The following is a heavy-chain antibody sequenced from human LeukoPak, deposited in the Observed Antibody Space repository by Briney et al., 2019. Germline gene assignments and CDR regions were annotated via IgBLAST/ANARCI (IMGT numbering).Heavy chain of an antibody. CDR3: ARDKGPSIVGANNWFDP. D-gene: IGHD1-26*01. CDR2: IYTSGST. J-gene: IGHJ5*02. CDR1: GGSISSYY. Sequence: PSETLSLTCTVSGGSISSYYWSWIRQPAGKGLEWIGRIYTSGSTNYNPSLKSRVTMSVDTSKNQFSLKLSSVTAADTAVYYCARDKGPSIVGANNWFDPWGQGTLVTVSS. V-gene: IGHV4-4*07.